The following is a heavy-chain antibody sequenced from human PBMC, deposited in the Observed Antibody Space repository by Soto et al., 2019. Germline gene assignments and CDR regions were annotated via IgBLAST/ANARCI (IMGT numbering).Heavy chain of an antibody. V-gene: IGHV3-30*18. Sequence: QVQLVESGGGVVQPGRSLRLSCAASGFTFSSYGMHWVRQAPGKGLEWVAVISYDGSNKYYADSVKGRFTISRDNSKNTLYRQMNSLRAEDTAVYYCAKDRVATITGWGYFDYWGQGTLVTVSS. J-gene: IGHJ4*02. CDR3: AKDRVATITGWGYFDY. CDR2: ISYDGSNK. CDR1: GFTFSSYG. D-gene: IGHD5-12*01.